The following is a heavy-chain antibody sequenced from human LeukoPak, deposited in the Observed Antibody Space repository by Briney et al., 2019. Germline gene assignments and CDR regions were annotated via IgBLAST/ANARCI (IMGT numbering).Heavy chain of an antibody. CDR2: INWNGGST. J-gene: IGHJ4*02. V-gene: IGHV3-20*04. D-gene: IGHD3-22*01. Sequence: GGSLRLSCAASGFTFDDYGMSWVRQAPGKGLEWVSGINWNGGSTGYADSVKGRFTISRDNSKNTLYLQMNSLRAEDTAVYYCANPEREARRWYYYGSSGRIDYWGQGTLVTVSS. CDR3: ANPEREARRWYYYGSSGRIDY. CDR1: GFTFDDYG.